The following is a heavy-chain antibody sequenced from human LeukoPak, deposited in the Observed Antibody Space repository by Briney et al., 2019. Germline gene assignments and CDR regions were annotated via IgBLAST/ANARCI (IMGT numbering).Heavy chain of an antibody. Sequence: SETLSLTCTVSGGSISSGGYYWSWIRQPPGKGLEWIGYIYHSGSTYYNPSLKSRVTISVDTSKNQFSLKLSSVTAADTAVYYCARERGGPQYNWFDPWGQGTLVTVSS. CDR3: ARERGGPQYNWFDP. CDR1: GGSISSGGYY. CDR2: IYHSGST. D-gene: IGHD3-16*01. V-gene: IGHV4-30-2*01. J-gene: IGHJ5*02.